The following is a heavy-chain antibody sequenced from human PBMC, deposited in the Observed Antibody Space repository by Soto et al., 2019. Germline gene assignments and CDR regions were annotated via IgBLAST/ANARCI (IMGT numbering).Heavy chain of an antibody. CDR2: INPSGGST. D-gene: IGHD6-19*01. Sequence: ASVKVSCKASGYTFTSYYMHWVRQAPGQGLEWMGIINPSGGSTSYAQKFQGRVTMTRDTSTSTVYMELSSLRSEDTAVYYCAKDSGDWQWLVEYFQHWGQGTLVTVSS. CDR3: AKDSGDWQWLVEYFQH. V-gene: IGHV1-46*01. J-gene: IGHJ1*01. CDR1: GYTFTSYY.